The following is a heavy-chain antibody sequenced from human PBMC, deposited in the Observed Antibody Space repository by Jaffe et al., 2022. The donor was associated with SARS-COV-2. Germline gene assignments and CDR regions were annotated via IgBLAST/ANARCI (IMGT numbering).Heavy chain of an antibody. J-gene: IGHJ6*02. V-gene: IGHV4-39*01. CDR2: MHYSGST. CDR3: ATHRASNRGDYYYGMDV. CDR1: GGSITSSSYY. D-gene: IGHD3-3*01. Sequence: QLQLQESGPGLVKPSETLSLICTVSGGSITSSSYYGGWIRQSPGKGLEWIGSMHYSGSTYYNPSLKSRVTISVDTSKNQFSLKLSSVTAADTAVYFCATHRASNRGDYYYGMDVWGQGTTVTVSS.